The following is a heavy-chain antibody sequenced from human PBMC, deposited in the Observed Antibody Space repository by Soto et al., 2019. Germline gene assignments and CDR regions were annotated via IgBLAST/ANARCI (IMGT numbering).Heavy chain of an antibody. CDR1: GSSNSSNY. CDR2: VFHTGST. D-gene: IGHD2-15*01. CDR3: AREDSQYDYFDY. J-gene: IGHJ4*01. V-gene: IGHV4-59*13. Sequence: SLTLPLTCFTCGSSNSSNYCSYITQSQGKGLEWIGYVFHTGSTRYQPTLGSRVTISVDMSKNQFSLRLTSVTAADTAVYYCAREDSQYDYFDYRGHGALVTVS.